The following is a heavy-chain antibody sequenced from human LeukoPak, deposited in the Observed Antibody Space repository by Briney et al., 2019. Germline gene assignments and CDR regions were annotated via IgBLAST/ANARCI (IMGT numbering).Heavy chain of an antibody. CDR1: GGTFSSYA. Sequence: SVKVSCKASGGTFSSYAISWVRQAPGQGLEWMGGIIPIFGTANYAQKFQGRVTITADKSTSTAYMELSSLRSEDTAVYYCARDLYRTVVVPHYFDYWGQGTLVTVSS. J-gene: IGHJ4*02. D-gene: IGHD3-22*01. CDR3: ARDLYRTVVVPHYFDY. CDR2: IIPIFGTA. V-gene: IGHV1-69*06.